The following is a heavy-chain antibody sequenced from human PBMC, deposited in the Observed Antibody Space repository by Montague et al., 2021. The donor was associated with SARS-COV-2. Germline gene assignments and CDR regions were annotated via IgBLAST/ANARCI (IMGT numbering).Heavy chain of an antibody. J-gene: IGHJ4*02. CDR1: GFTFSNHG. D-gene: IGHD1-1*01. CDR2: IGDSGEVI. V-gene: IGHV3-23*01. Sequence: SLRLSCAASGFTFSNHGFSWVRLAPGKGLEWVSGIGDSGEVIHYADAVKGRFTISRDSSMDTLFLQMNGLRAEDTAIYYCAKGGTGTNMIFDYWGQGVLVAVSS. CDR3: AKGGTGTNMIFDY.